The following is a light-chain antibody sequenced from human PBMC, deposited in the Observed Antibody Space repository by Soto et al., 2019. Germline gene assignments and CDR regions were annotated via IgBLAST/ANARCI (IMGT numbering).Light chain of an antibody. J-gene: IGKJ4*01. CDR3: QQYGSSPLT. CDR2: GAS. CDR1: QSVSSIY. V-gene: IGKV3-20*01. Sequence: LPHSPGTLSLSPGERATLSCRASQSVSSIYLAWYQQKPGQPPRLHIYGASSRATGIPDRFSGSGSGTDFPLTISRLEPEDFAVYYCQQYGSSPLTFGGGTKVDI.